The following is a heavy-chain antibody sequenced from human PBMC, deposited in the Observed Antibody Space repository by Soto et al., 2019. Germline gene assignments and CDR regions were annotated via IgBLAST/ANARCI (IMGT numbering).Heavy chain of an antibody. Sequence: QVQLVESGGGVVQPGTSLRLSCAASGFTFSTYAMHWVRQAPGKGLEWVAMISKDGNDQYYADSVKGRFTVSRDNSKNTVSLQMHSLRPEDTAFYYCAKDRREFTRYFDSWGQGTLVTVSS. D-gene: IGHD3-16*01. CDR1: GFTFSTYA. J-gene: IGHJ4*02. CDR3: AKDRREFTRYFDS. CDR2: ISKDGNDQ. V-gene: IGHV3-30*18.